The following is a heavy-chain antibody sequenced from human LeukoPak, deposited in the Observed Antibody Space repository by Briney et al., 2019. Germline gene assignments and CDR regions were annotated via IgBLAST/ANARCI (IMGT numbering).Heavy chain of an antibody. V-gene: IGHV3-74*01. CDR3: ARAEIYYYGSGSPDY. D-gene: IGHD3-10*01. CDR1: GLTFSRAW. CDR2: INSDGIIT. Sequence: VGSLRLSCAASGLTFSRAWMRWVRQAPGKGLGWVSRINSDGIITYYADSVKRGFIISTENAKNTLYLQMNSLRAEDTAVYYCARAEIYYYGSGSPDYWGQGTLVTVSS. J-gene: IGHJ4*02.